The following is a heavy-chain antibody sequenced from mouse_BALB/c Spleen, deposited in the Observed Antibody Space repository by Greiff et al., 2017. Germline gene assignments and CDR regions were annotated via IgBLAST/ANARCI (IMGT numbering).Heavy chain of an antibody. D-gene: IGHD1-1*01. CDR2: ISYSGST. V-gene: IGHV3-2*02. Sequence: EVKLVESGPGLVKPSQSLSLTCTVTGYSITSDYAWNWIRQFPGNKLEWMGYISYSGSTSYNPSLKSRISITRDTSKNQFFLQLNSVTTEDTATYYCARNYGSSFYAMDYWGQGTSVTVSS. CDR1: GYSITSDYA. J-gene: IGHJ4*01. CDR3: ARNYGSSFYAMDY.